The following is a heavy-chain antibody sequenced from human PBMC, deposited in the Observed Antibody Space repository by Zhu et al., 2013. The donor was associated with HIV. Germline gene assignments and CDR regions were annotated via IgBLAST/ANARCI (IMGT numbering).Heavy chain of an antibody. Sequence: QVQLVQSGGEVKKPGASVKVSCKASGYTFNNYGISWVRQAPGQGLEWMGWISAHDPDTNYAQKFQGRVTVTTDTSTSTAYMELRSLRSDDTAVYYCARDVVYYLDTGGWDDTFVYLGPKGRMVIVSS. CDR3: ARDVVYYLDTGGWDDTFVY. CDR1: GYTFNNYG. J-gene: IGHJ3*02. CDR2: ISAHDPDT. D-gene: IGHD3-22*01. V-gene: IGHV1-18*01.